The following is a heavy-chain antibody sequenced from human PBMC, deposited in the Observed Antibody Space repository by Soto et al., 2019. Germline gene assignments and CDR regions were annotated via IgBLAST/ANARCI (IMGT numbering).Heavy chain of an antibody. V-gene: IGHV6-1*01. CDR3: ARAPNYDFWSGSLNPFDY. J-gene: IGHJ4*02. Sequence: QTLALTCAISGDSVSTNSATWDWIRQSPSRGLEWLGRTYYRSKWYNDYAVSVKGRITINPDTSNNQLSLQLNSVTPDDTAVYYCARAPNYDFWSGSLNPFDYWGQGTLVTVSS. D-gene: IGHD3-3*01. CDR2: TYYRSKWYN. CDR1: GDSVSTNSAT.